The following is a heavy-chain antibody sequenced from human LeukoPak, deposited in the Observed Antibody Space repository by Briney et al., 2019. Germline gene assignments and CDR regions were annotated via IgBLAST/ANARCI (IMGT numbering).Heavy chain of an antibody. CDR2: INPSGGST. D-gene: IGHD3-16*01. J-gene: IGHJ4*02. CDR3: AREYEPLFDY. CDR1: GYTFTSYY. V-gene: IGHV1-46*01. Sequence: ASVNVSCKASGYTFTSYYMHWVRQAPGQGLEWMGIINPSGGSTSYAQEFQGRVTMTRDTSTSTVYMELSSLRSEDTAVYYCAREYEPLFDYWGQGTLVTVSS.